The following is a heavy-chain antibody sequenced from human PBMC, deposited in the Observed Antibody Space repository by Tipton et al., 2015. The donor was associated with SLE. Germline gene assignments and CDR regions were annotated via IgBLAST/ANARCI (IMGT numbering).Heavy chain of an antibody. CDR2: INSDGSTT. D-gene: IGHD5-24*01. Sequence: SLRLSCAASGFTFSRYWIQWVRQIPGKGRVWVSRINSDGSTTRYPDSVKGRFTISRDNAKNTVYLQMNSLRTEDTAVYYCTRSIREGYNDYYFDYWGQGTVVTVSS. CDR1: GFTFSRYW. V-gene: IGHV3-74*01. J-gene: IGHJ4*02. CDR3: TRSIREGYNDYYFDY.